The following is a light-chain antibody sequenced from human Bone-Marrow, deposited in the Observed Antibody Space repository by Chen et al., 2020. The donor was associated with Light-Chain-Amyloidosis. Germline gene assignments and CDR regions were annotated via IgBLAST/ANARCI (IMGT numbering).Light chain of an antibody. Sequence: SYELTQPPSVSVSPGHTARITCSGDDLPTKYAYWYQQKPGQAPVLVIHRDTERPSGISGRFSGSSSGTTATLTISGVQAEDEADDHCQSADSSGTYEVIFGGGTKLTVL. CDR2: RDT. CDR1: DLPTKY. CDR3: QSADSSGTYEVI. J-gene: IGLJ2*01. V-gene: IGLV3-25*03.